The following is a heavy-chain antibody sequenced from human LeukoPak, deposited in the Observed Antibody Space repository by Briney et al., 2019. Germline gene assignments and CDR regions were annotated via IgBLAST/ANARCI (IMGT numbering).Heavy chain of an antibody. V-gene: IGHV1-69*05. CDR3: ATTAGNYYDSSGYYSFDY. CDR2: NIPIFGTA. J-gene: IGHJ4*02. CDR1: GGTFSSYA. D-gene: IGHD3-22*01. Sequence: VASVKVSCKASGGTFSSYAISWVRQAPGQGLEWMGGNIPIFGTANYAEKFQGRVTITTDESTSTAYMELSSLRSEDTAVYYCATTAGNYYDSSGYYSFDYWGQGTLVTVSS.